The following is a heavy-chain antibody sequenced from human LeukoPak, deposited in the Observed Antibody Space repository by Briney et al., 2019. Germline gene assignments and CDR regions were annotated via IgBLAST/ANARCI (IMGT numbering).Heavy chain of an antibody. D-gene: IGHD4-17*01. J-gene: IGHJ6*04. V-gene: IGHV3-48*03. CDR2: ISSSGSTI. Sequence: GGSLRLSCAASGFTFSNYALSWVRQAPGKGLEWVSYISSSGSTIYYADSVKGRFTISRDNAKNSLYLQMNSLRAEDTAVYYCARLYGDYDYYYYYGMDVWGKGTTVTVSS. CDR1: GFTFSNYA. CDR3: ARLYGDYDYYYYYGMDV.